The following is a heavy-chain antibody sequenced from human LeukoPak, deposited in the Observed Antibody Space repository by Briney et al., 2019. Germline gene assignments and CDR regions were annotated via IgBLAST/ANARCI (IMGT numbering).Heavy chain of an antibody. CDR3: ARDMKEVVTTSYYYYYYYMDV. CDR1: GGTFSSCA. CDR2: IIPIFGTA. Sequence: ASVKVSCKASGGTFSSCAISWVRQAPGQGLEWMGGIIPIFGTANYAQKFQGRVTITADESTSTAYMELSSLRSEDTAVYYCARDMKEVVTTSYYYYYYYMDVWGKGTTVTVSS. D-gene: IGHD4-23*01. V-gene: IGHV1-69*13. J-gene: IGHJ6*03.